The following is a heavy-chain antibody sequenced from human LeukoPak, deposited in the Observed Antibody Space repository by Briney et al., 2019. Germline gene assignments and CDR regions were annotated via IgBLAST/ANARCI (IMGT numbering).Heavy chain of an antibody. CDR1: GFTFSSYA. J-gene: IGHJ4*02. Sequence: PGGSLRLSCAASGFTFSSYAMSWVRQAPGKGLEWVSVISGSLSDTYYADSVRGRFTISRDNSKNTLYLQMNSLRADDTAVYYCTKLIIPLGGRHFDYWGQGTLVTVSS. CDR2: ISGSLSDT. V-gene: IGHV3-23*01. CDR3: TKLIIPLGGRHFDY. D-gene: IGHD6-19*01.